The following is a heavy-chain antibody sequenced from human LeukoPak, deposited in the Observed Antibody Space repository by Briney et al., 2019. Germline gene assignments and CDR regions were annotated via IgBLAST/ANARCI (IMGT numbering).Heavy chain of an antibody. CDR1: GFTFSSYN. J-gene: IGHJ6*02. CDR2: ISDSSNYI. Sequence: GGSLRLSCAASGFTFSSYNMNWVRQAPGKGLEWVSCISDSSNYIYYADSVKGRFTISRDNSKNTLYLQMNSLRAEDTAVYYCARDTPSYGDYINYYYGMDVWGQGTTVTVSS. CDR3: ARDTPSYGDYINYYYGMDV. D-gene: IGHD4-17*01. V-gene: IGHV3-21*01.